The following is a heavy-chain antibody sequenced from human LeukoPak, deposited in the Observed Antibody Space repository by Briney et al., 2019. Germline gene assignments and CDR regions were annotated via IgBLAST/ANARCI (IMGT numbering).Heavy chain of an antibody. Sequence: SETLSLTCTVSGGSISSSPYYWGWIRQPPGKGLEWIGSIYYSGTTHYNPSLESRVTISVDTSKNQFSLKLASVTAADTAIYYCARERGRATRNDYWGQGTLVTVSS. J-gene: IGHJ4*02. CDR1: GGSISSSPYY. D-gene: IGHD6-6*01. CDR2: IYYSGTT. V-gene: IGHV4-39*07. CDR3: ARERGRATRNDY.